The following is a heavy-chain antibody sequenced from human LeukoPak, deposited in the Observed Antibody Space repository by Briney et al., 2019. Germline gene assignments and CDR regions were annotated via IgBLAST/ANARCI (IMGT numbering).Heavy chain of an antibody. D-gene: IGHD6-13*01. Sequence: SETLSLTCTVSGGSISSYYWSWIRQPPGKGLEWIGYIYYSGTTNYNPSLKSRVTLSVDTSKNHFSLKLSSVTAADTAVYYCARGVYIAAAQYGYWGQGTLVTVS. CDR1: GGSISSYY. CDR2: IYYSGTT. V-gene: IGHV4-59*01. J-gene: IGHJ4*02. CDR3: ARGVYIAAAQYGY.